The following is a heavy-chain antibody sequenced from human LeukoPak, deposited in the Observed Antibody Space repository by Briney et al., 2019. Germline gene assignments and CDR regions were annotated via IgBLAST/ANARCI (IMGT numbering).Heavy chain of an antibody. J-gene: IGHJ4*02. CDR2: IWSDGTNQ. Sequence: GGSLRLSCEASGFTFSHFGMHWVRQAPGKGLEWVAVIWSDGTNQYYADSVKGRFTISRDNFKNMVSLQMNGLRAEDTAVYYYAKDAQRGFDYSNSLEHWGQGSLVTVSS. V-gene: IGHV3-33*06. CDR3: AKDAQRGFDYSNSLEH. CDR1: GFTFSHFG. D-gene: IGHD4-11*01.